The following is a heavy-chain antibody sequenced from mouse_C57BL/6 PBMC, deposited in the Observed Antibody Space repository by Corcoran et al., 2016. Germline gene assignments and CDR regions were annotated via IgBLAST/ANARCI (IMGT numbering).Heavy chain of an antibody. CDR3: AKESHYYGNSYRVAY. D-gene: IGHD1-1*01. CDR1: GCTFTSYG. CDR2: IYPRSGNT. J-gene: IGHJ3*01. Sequence: QVQLQRSGAELARPGASVKLSCKASGCTFTSYGISWVKQRTGQGLEWIGEIYPRSGNTYYNEKFKGKATLTADKSSSTAYMELRSLTSEDSAVYFCAKESHYYGNSYRVAYWGQGTLVTVSA. V-gene: IGHV1-81*01.